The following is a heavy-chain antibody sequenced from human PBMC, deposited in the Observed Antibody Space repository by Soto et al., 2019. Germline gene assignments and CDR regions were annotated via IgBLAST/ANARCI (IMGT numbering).Heavy chain of an antibody. Sequence: EVQLLESGGGLVQPGGSLRLSCAASGFTFINYAMNWVRQAPGKGLEWVSGLSGSGTSTYYADSVKGRFTISRDNSRDTLFLQMNSLTAEDTAVYYCAKATTNGGWFNPVDSWGQGAVVTVSS. CDR2: LSGSGTST. D-gene: IGHD6-19*01. J-gene: IGHJ4*02. V-gene: IGHV3-23*01. CDR1: GFTFINYA. CDR3: AKATTNGGWFNPVDS.